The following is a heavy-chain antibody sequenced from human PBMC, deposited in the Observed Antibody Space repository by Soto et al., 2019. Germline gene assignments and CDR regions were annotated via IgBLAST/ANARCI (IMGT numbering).Heavy chain of an antibody. CDR1: GYTFTSYD. D-gene: IGHD2-15*01. CDR3: ARFAVVVVAASDAFDI. J-gene: IGHJ3*02. Sequence: QVQLVQSGAEVKKPGASVKVSCKASGYTFTSYDINWVRQATGQGLEWMGWMNPNSGNTGYAQKFQGRVTMTSNTSISTAYMELSSLRSEDTAVYYCARFAVVVVAASDAFDIWGQGTMVTVSS. V-gene: IGHV1-8*01. CDR2: MNPNSGNT.